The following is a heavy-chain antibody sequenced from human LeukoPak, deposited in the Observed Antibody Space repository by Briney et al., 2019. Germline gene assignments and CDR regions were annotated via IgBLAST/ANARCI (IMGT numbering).Heavy chain of an antibody. Sequence: PGGSLRLSCAASRFTFSSYSMNWVRQAPGKGLEWVSSISSSGSYIYYADSVKGRFTISRDNAKNSLYLQMNSLRAEDTAVYYCARGYEAGAFDIWGPGAMVTVSS. J-gene: IGHJ3*02. CDR3: ARGYEAGAFDI. CDR1: RFTFSSYS. D-gene: IGHD6-19*01. CDR2: ISSSGSYI. V-gene: IGHV3-21*01.